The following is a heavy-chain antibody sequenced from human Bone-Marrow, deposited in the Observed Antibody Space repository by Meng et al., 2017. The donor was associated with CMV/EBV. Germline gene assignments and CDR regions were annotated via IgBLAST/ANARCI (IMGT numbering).Heavy chain of an antibody. V-gene: IGHV3-11*04. J-gene: IGHJ6*02. CDR3: ARYQLLTYYYYGMDV. D-gene: IGHD2-2*01. Sequence: GGSLRLSCAASGFTFSDYYMNWVRQAPGKGLEWVSYISSSGSTIYYADSVKGRFTISRDNAKNSLYLQMNSLRAEDTAVYYCARYQLLTYYYYGMDVCDQGTTVTVSS. CDR2: ISSSGSTI. CDR1: GFTFSDYY.